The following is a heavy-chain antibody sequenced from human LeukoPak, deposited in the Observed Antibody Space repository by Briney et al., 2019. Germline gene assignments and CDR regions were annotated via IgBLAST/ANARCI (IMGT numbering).Heavy chain of an antibody. Sequence: SETLSLTCVVYGGSFSGYYWGWIRQPPGKGLEWIGEINHSGSTNYNPSLKSRVTISVDTSKNQFSLKLSSVTAADTAVYYCARCTSATVTIDYWGQGTLVTVSS. J-gene: IGHJ4*02. CDR1: GGSFSGYY. V-gene: IGHV4-34*01. CDR2: INHSGST. CDR3: ARCTSATVTIDY. D-gene: IGHD4-17*01.